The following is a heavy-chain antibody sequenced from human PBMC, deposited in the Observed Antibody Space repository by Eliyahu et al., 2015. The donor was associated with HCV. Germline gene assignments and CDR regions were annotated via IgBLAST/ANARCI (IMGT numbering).Heavy chain of an antibody. CDR2: ISGSGTNT. D-gene: IGHD6-19*01. J-gene: IGHJ6*02. Sequence: EAQLLESGGGLVQPGGSLRLSCAASGFXFSSXAMTWVRQGPGRGLEWVSAISGSGTNTYYADSVKARFTISRDNSKNTLYLQMNTLRPEDTAVYYCAAVAGNHYYGMDVWGQGTTVTVSS. CDR3: AAVAGNHYYGMDV. V-gene: IGHV3-23*01. CDR1: GFXFSSXA.